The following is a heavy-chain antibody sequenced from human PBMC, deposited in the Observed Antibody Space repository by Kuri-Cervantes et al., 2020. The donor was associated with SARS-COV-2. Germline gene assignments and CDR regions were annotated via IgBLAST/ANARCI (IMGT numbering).Heavy chain of an antibody. Sequence: GESLKISCAASGFTFSSYWMSWVRQAPGKGLEWVANIKQDGSEKYYVDSVKGRFTISRDNAKNKLYLQMNSLRAEDTAVYYCASEGFLESLPFDYWGQGTLVTVSS. CDR1: GFTFSSYW. V-gene: IGHV3-7*01. CDR3: ASEGFLESLPFDY. CDR2: IKQDGSEK. J-gene: IGHJ4*02. D-gene: IGHD3-3*01.